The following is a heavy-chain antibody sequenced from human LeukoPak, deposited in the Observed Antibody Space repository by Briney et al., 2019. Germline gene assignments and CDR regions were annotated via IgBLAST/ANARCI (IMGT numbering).Heavy chain of an antibody. D-gene: IGHD2/OR15-2a*01. Sequence: GGSLRLSCAASGFTVSSSHMTWVRQTPGKGLEWVSVTYSGGNTDYADSVKGRFTISRDNSKNTLYLQMSSLRVEDTAIYYCARGRNYFPIDYWGQGTFVIVFS. V-gene: IGHV3-53*01. CDR2: TYSGGNT. CDR1: GFTVSSSH. J-gene: IGHJ4*02. CDR3: ARGRNYFPIDY.